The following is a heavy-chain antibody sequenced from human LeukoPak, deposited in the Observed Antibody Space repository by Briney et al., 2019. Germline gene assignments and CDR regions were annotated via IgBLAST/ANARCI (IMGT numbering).Heavy chain of an antibody. V-gene: IGHV3-23*01. Sequence: GGCLRLSCTGSGFTFTRYALSWVPDAPGTGLEWVSAIGGSGGTYYADSVKGRFTISRDNSKNALYLQMNGLRAEDTAVYYCGIRHTNAYYVFWGQGTLVTVSS. CDR3: GIRHTNAYYVF. CDR2: IGGSGGT. CDR1: GFTFTRYA. D-gene: IGHD3-16*01. J-gene: IGHJ4*02.